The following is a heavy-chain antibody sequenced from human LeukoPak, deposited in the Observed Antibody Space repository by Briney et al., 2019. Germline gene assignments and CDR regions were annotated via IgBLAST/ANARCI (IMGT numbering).Heavy chain of an antibody. CDR1: GDSISSTTNS. J-gene: IGHJ5*02. CDR3: ARHSTMLTSRWFDP. CDR2: LYYTGSS. D-gene: IGHD2-2*01. Sequence: SSETLSLTCTVSGDSISSTTNSWGWIRQPPGKGLEWIGSLYYTGSSYYNPSLKRRVTISGDTSNNQISLRMNSVTAADTAIYYCARHSTMLTSRWFDPWGQGTLVTVSS. V-gene: IGHV4-39*01.